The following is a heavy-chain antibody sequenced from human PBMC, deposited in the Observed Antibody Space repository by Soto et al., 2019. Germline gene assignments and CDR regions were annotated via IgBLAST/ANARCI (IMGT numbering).Heavy chain of an antibody. V-gene: IGHV5-51*01. D-gene: IGHD3-22*01. CDR3: ARLYYYDSSGYSGPFDY. Sequence: GESLKISYKGSGYSFTGYWIGWVRQMPGKGLEWMGIIYPGDSDTRYSPSFQGQVTISADKSISTAYLQWSSLKASDTAMYYCARLYYYDSSGYSGPFDYWGQGTLVTVSS. J-gene: IGHJ4*02. CDR2: IYPGDSDT. CDR1: GYSFTGYW.